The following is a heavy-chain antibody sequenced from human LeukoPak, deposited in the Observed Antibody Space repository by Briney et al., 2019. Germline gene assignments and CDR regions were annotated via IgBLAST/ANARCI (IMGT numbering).Heavy chain of an antibody. J-gene: IGHJ4*02. CDR1: GGSISSSY. CDR2: IYYSGSP. V-gene: IGHV4-59*01. CDR3: ARGPAGYGGNFDY. D-gene: IGHD4-23*01. Sequence: SSETLSLTCTVSGGSISSSYWSWIRQPPGKGLEWIEYIYYSGSPNYNPSLKSRVTISLDTSKNQFSLKLSSVTAADTAVYYCARGPAGYGGNFDYWGQGTLVTVSS.